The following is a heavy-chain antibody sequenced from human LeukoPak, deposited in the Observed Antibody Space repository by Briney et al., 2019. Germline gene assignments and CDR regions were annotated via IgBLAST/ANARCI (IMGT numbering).Heavy chain of an antibody. CDR3: ARAPLWFGELLYYYYMDV. D-gene: IGHD3-10*01. V-gene: IGHV1-18*01. Sequence: VASVKVSCKASGYTFTSYGISWVRQAPGQGLEWMGWISAYNGNTNYARKLQGRVTMTTDTSTSTAYMELRSLRSDDTAVYYCARAPLWFGELLYYYYMDVWGKGTTVTISS. J-gene: IGHJ6*03. CDR1: GYTFTSYG. CDR2: ISAYNGNT.